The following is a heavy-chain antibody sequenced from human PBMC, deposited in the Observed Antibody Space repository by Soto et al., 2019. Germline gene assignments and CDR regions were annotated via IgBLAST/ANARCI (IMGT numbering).Heavy chain of an antibody. J-gene: IGHJ4*02. CDR1: SYG. CDR2: IWYDGSNK. CDR3: ARNMNRALEIVVAVDY. V-gene: IGHV3-33*01. D-gene: IGHD3-22*01. Sequence: SYGMHWVRHAPGKGLEWVAVIWYDGSNKYYADSVKGRFTISRDNSKNTLYLQMNSLRAEDTAVYYCARNMNRALEIVVAVDYWGQGTLVTVSA.